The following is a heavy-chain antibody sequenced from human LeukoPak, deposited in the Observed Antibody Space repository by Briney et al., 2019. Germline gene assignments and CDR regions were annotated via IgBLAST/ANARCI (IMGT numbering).Heavy chain of an antibody. V-gene: IGHV1-2*02. D-gene: IGHD6-13*01. Sequence: ASVKVSCKASGYTFTGYYMHWVRQAPGQGLEGIGWINPNSGGTNYAQKFQGRVTMTRDTSISTAYMELSRLRSDDTAVYYCARVYSSSGSPTYYGMDVWGQGTTVTVSS. CDR1: GYTFTGYY. CDR3: ARVYSSSGSPTYYGMDV. CDR2: INPNSGGT. J-gene: IGHJ6*02.